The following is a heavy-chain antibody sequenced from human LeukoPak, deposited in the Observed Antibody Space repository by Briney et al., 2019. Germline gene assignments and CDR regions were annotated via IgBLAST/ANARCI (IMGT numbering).Heavy chain of an antibody. J-gene: IGHJ6*04. D-gene: IGHD3-10*01. Sequence: AGGSQRLSCAASGFTFRGYGMHWVRQAPGKGLEWVAVISYDGRDKYYADSVKGRFTVSRDNSRNTLFLQMNSLRAEDTAVYYCAKDQFRPMVRGVITYYYHGMDVWGKGTTVTVSS. CDR3: AKDQFRPMVRGVITYYYHGMDV. V-gene: IGHV3-30*18. CDR1: GFTFRGYG. CDR2: ISYDGRDK.